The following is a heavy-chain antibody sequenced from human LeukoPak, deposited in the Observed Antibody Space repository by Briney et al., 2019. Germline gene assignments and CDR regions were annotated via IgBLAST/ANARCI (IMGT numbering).Heavy chain of an antibody. CDR2: IYYTGNA. CDR1: GGSISGSSYY. Sequence: PSKTLSLTCTVSGGSISGSSYYWAWIRQPPGKGLEWIASIYYTGNAFYNWSLKSRVTILVDTSKNQFSLEVDSVTATDTAMYYCARQLDTSGDYDGFFDSWGQGALVTVSS. V-gene: IGHV4-39*01. J-gene: IGHJ4*02. CDR3: ARQLDTSGDYDGFFDS. D-gene: IGHD3-9*01.